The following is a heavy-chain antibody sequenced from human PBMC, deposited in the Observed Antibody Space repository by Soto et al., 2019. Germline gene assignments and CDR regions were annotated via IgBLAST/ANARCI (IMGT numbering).Heavy chain of an antibody. J-gene: IGHJ4*02. CDR1: GFTFSSYG. CDR3: AKGTESGYDRYYFDY. Sequence: QVQLVESGGGVVQPGRSLRLSCAASGFTFSSYGMHWVRQAPGKGLEWVAVISYDGSNKYYADSVKGRFTISRDNSKNTLYLQMNSLRAEDTAAYYCAKGTESGYDRYYFDYWGQGTLVTVSS. D-gene: IGHD5-12*01. V-gene: IGHV3-30*18. CDR2: ISYDGSNK.